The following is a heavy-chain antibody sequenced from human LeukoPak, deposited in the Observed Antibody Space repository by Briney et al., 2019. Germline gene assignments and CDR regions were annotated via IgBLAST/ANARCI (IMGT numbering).Heavy chain of an antibody. CDR2: IYYSGSA. V-gene: IGHV4-59*01. D-gene: IGHD6-25*01. CDR3: ARAGGVKTAALDLDY. CDR1: GGSISDYS. J-gene: IGHJ4*02. Sequence: PSETLSLTCTVSGGSISDYSWSWIRQPPGKGLEWIGNIYYSGSANYNPSLKSRVTISRDTSKNQFSLKLTSVTTADTAVYYCARAGGVKTAALDLDYWGQGTLVTVSS.